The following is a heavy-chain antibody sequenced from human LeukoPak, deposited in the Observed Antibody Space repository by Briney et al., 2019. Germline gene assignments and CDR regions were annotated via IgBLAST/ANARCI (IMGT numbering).Heavy chain of an antibody. CDR3: ARDLSPLLWFGESSSSFDY. D-gene: IGHD3-10*01. CDR2: INAGNGNT. V-gene: IGHV1-3*01. CDR1: GYTFTSYA. J-gene: IGHJ4*02. Sequence: GASVKVSCKASGYTFTSYAMHWVRQAPGRRLEWMGWINAGNGNTKYSQKFQGRVTITRDTSASTAYMELSSLRSEDTAVYYCARDLSPLLWFGESSSSFDYWGQGTLVTVSS.